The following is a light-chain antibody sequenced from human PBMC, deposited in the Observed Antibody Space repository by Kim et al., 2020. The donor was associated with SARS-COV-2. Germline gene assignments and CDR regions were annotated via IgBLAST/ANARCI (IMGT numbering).Light chain of an antibody. J-gene: IGKJ1*01. CDR2: AAS. CDR1: QTVSRY. CDR3: QQSYTTPRT. V-gene: IGKV1-39*01. Sequence: AYVRDRVTIACRASQTVSRYVNWYQQKAGKAPKLLIFAASSLQSGVSSRFSGSGSGTDFILTITNLQPDDSATYYCQQSYTTPRTFGQGTKVDIK.